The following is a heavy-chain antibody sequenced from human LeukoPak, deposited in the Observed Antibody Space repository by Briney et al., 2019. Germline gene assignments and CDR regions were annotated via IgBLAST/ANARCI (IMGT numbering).Heavy chain of an antibody. CDR2: IIPIFGTA. CDR1: GYTFTSYY. D-gene: IGHD3-16*02. J-gene: IGHJ4*02. Sequence: GASVKVSCKAPGYTFTSYYMHWVRQAPGQGLEWMGGIIPIFGTANYAQKFQGRVTITADESTSTAYMELSSLRSEDTAVYYCARATTLSHFDYWGQGTLVTVSS. V-gene: IGHV1-69*13. CDR3: ARATTLSHFDY.